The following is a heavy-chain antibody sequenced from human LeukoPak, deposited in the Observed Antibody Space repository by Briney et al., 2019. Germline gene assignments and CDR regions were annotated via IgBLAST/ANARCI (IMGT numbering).Heavy chain of an antibody. J-gene: IGHJ4*02. V-gene: IGHV4-34*01. Sequence: SETLSLTCAVYGRSFSGYYWSWIRQPPGKGLEWIGEINHSGSTNYNPSLKSRVTISVDTSKNQFSLKLSSVTAADTAVYYCASRRAWEPVDYWGQGTLVTVSS. CDR1: GRSFSGYY. CDR2: INHSGST. D-gene: IGHD1-26*01. CDR3: ASRRAWEPVDY.